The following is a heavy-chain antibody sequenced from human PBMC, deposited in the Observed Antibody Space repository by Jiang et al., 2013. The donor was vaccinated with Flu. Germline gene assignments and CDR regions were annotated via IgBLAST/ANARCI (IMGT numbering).Heavy chain of an antibody. CDR1: TSYD. D-gene: IGHD6-19*01. J-gene: IGHJ6*02. V-gene: IGHV1-8*01. CDR3: ARPIAVAGHTYYYGMDV. CDR2: MNPNSGNT. Sequence: TSYDINWVRQATGQGLEWMGWMNPNSGNTGYAQKFQGRVTMTRNTSISTAYMELSSLRSEDTAVYYCARPIAVAGHTYYYGMDVWGQGTTVTVSS.